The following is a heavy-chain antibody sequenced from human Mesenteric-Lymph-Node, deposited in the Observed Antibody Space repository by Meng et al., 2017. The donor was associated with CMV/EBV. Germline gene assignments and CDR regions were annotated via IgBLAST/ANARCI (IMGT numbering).Heavy chain of an antibody. D-gene: IGHD3-3*01. V-gene: IGHV3-9*01. CDR3: ARDPPYYDFWSGYSGDWFDP. CDR2: ISWNSGSI. J-gene: IGHJ5*02. CDR1: GFTFDDYA. Sequence: SLKISCAASGFTFDDYAMHWVRQAPGKGLEWVSGISWNSGSIGYADSVKGRFTISRDNAKNSLYLQMNSLRAEDTAVYYCARDPPYYDFWSGYSGDWFDPWGQGTLVTVSS.